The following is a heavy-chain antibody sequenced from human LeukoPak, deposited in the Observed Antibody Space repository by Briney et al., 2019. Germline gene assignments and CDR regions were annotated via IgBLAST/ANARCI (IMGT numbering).Heavy chain of an antibody. CDR1: GSTFSSYA. J-gene: IGHJ4*02. D-gene: IGHD1-1*01. V-gene: IGHV3-23*01. CDR2: ISGSGGST. CDR3: AKQTRPQLERRLGFDY. Sequence: GGSLRLSCAASGSTFSSYAMSWVRQAPGKGLEWVSAISGSGGSTYYADSVKGRFTISRDNSKNTLYLQMNSLRAEDTAVYYCAKQTRPQLERRLGFDYWGQGTLVTVSS.